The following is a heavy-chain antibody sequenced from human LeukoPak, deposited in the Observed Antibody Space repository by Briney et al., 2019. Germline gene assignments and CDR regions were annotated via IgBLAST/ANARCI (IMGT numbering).Heavy chain of an antibody. CDR2: ISSSSTI. J-gene: IGHJ4*02. D-gene: IGHD2-15*01. CDR1: GFTFSSYS. V-gene: IGHV3-48*04. Sequence: GGSLRLSCAASGFTFSSYSMNWVRQAPGKGLEWVSYISSSSTIYYADSVKGRFTISRDNAKKSLYLQVNSLRIEDTAVYYCAREGTPGYFDSWGQGTLVTVSS. CDR3: AREGTPGYFDS.